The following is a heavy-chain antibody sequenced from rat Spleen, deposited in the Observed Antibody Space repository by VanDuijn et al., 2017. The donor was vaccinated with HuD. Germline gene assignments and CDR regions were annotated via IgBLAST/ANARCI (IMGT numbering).Heavy chain of an antibody. D-gene: IGHD1-11*01. V-gene: IGHV5S13*01. CDR1: GFIFSDYY. Sequence: EVQLVESDGGFVQTGRSLKLSCAASGFIFSDYYMAWVRQAPTKGLEWIASISTVGDNTYYRDSVKGRFTISRDDAKNTQYLHMDSLRSEDTATYYCARHGGLRNWFAYWGQGTLVTVPS. CDR3: ARHGGLRNWFAY. CDR2: ISTVGDNT. J-gene: IGHJ3*01.